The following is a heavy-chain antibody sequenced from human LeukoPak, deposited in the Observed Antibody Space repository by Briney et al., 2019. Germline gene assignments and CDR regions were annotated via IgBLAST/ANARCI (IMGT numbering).Heavy chain of an antibody. CDR3: AKTSDQLLYSKFDF. J-gene: IGHJ4*02. CDR2: IQYDGSYR. Sequence: GGSLRLSCAASGFTFSSYTMNWVRQAPGKGLEWVAFIQYDGSYRFYADSVQGRFSISRDNSKNTLFLQMNSLRAEDTALYYCAKTSDQLLYSKFDFWGQGTLVTVSS. CDR1: GFTFSSYT. V-gene: IGHV3-30*02. D-gene: IGHD2/OR15-2a*01.